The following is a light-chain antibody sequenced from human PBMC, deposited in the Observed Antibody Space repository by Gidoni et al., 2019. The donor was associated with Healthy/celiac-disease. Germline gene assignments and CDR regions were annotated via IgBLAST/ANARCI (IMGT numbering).Light chain of an antibody. CDR3: QQFNSYLSIT. V-gene: IGKV1-13*02. CDR1: QGISSA. Sequence: AIQLTQSPSSLSASVGDRVTITCRASQGISSALAWYQQKPGKAPKLLIYDASILESGVPSRFSGSGSGTDFTLTISSLQPEDFAPYFCQQFNSYLSITFGQGTRLEIK. J-gene: IGKJ5*01. CDR2: DAS.